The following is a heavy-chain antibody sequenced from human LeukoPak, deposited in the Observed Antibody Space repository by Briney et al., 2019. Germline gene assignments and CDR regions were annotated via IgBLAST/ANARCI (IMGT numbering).Heavy chain of an antibody. CDR1: GGSFSGYY. J-gene: IGHJ4*02. Sequence: SETLSLTCAVYGGSFSGYYWSWIRQPPGKGLEWIGEINHSGSTNYNPSLKSRVTISVDTSKNQFSLKLSSVTHADTAVYYCARGQNSEVDYWGQGTLVTVSS. D-gene: IGHD4-23*01. CDR2: INHSGST. CDR3: ARGQNSEVDY. V-gene: IGHV4-34*01.